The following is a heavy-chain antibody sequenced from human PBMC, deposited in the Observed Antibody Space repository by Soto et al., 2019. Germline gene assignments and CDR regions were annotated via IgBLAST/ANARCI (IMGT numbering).Heavy chain of an antibody. J-gene: IGHJ6*02. D-gene: IGHD3-3*01. Sequence: GGSLRLSCAASGFTFSSYSMNWVRQAPGKGLEWVSYISSSSSTIYYADSVKGRLTISRNNAKNSLYLQMNSLRDEDTAVYYCARGRITIFGVGSPDYYYYGMDVWGQGTTVTVSS. CDR1: GFTFSSYS. V-gene: IGHV3-48*02. CDR2: ISSSSSTI. CDR3: ARGRITIFGVGSPDYYYYGMDV.